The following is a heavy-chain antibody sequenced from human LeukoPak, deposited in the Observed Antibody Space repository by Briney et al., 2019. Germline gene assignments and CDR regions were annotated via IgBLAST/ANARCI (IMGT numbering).Heavy chain of an antibody. Sequence: GGSLRLSCAASGFTFSSYAMYWVGQAPGKGLEYVSAISTNGGSTYYANSVKGRFTISRDNAKNSLYLQMNSLRAEDTAVYYCARDLMITFGGSDYWGQGTLVTVSS. CDR1: GFTFSSYA. CDR3: ARDLMITFGGSDY. D-gene: IGHD3-16*01. J-gene: IGHJ4*02. CDR2: ISTNGGST. V-gene: IGHV3-64*01.